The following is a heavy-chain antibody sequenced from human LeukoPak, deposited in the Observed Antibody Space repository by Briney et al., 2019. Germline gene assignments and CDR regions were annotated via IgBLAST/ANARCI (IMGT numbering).Heavy chain of an antibody. D-gene: IGHD5-24*01. V-gene: IGHV1-18*01. CDR1: GYTFTSYG. Sequence: ASVKVSCKASGYTFTSYGISWVRQAPGQGLEWMGWISAYNGNTNYAQKLQGRVTMTTDTSTSTAYMELRSLRSDDTAVYYCARSLQFEHPVENAFDIWGQGTMVTVSS. CDR2: ISAYNGNT. CDR3: ARSLQFEHPVENAFDI. J-gene: IGHJ3*02.